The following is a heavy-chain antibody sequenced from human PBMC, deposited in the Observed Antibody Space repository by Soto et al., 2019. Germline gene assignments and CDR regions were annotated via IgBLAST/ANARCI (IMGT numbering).Heavy chain of an antibody. D-gene: IGHD5-18*01. CDR2: ISYDGSNK. Sequence: PGGSLRLSCAASGFTFSGYAMRWVRQAPGKGLEWVAVISYDGSNKYYADSVKGRFTISRDNSKNTLYLQMNSLRAEDTAVYYCARDLRDSYGYNYYYYYGMDVWGQGTTVTVSS. CDR3: ARDLRDSYGYNYYYYYGMDV. CDR1: GFTFSGYA. V-gene: IGHV3-30-3*01. J-gene: IGHJ6*02.